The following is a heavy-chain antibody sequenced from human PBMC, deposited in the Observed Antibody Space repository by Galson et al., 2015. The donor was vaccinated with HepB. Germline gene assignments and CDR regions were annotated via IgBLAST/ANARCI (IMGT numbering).Heavy chain of an antibody. D-gene: IGHD3-16*02. J-gene: IGHJ4*02. CDR1: GFTFSSYS. V-gene: IGHV3-21*01. Sequence: SLRLSCAASGFTFSSYSMNWVRQAPGKGLEWVSSISSSSSYIYYADSVKGRFTISRDNAKNSLYLQMNSLRAEDTAVYYCARSDYIWGSYRGVDYWGQGTLVTVSS. CDR3: ARSDYIWGSYRGVDY. CDR2: ISSSSSYI.